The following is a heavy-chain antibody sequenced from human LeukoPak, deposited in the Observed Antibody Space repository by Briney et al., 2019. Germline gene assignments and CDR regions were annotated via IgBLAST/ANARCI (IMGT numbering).Heavy chain of an antibody. J-gene: IGHJ3*02. CDR1: GFTFSNYA. D-gene: IGHD2-21*02. Sequence: GGSLRLSCAASGFTFSNYAMSWGRQAPGRVLEWVSAISGSGGSTYYADSVKGRYTISSDNSKNTLYLQMNSLRAEDTAVYYCAKALTDIRPSDAFDIWGQGTMVTVSS. CDR3: AKALTDIRPSDAFDI. CDR2: ISGSGGST. V-gene: IGHV3-23*01.